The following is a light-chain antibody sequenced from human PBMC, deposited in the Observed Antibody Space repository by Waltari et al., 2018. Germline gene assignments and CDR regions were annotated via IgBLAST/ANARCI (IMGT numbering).Light chain of an antibody. J-gene: IGKJ2*01. Sequence: DIQMTQSPSTLSESVGDRVTITCRASQSISNWLAWYQQKPGQAPKFLIYDASSLESGVPSRFSGSGSGTEFTLTISSLQPDDFATYFCQQYNDYPFTFGQGTKLEVK. CDR3: QQYNDYPFT. V-gene: IGKV1-5*01. CDR1: QSISNW. CDR2: DAS.